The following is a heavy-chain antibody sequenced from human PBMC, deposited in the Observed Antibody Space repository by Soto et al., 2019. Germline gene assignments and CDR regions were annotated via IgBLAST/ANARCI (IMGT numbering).Heavy chain of an antibody. D-gene: IGHD3-22*01. CDR3: ARGLYDSSGDGDFALDC. Sequence: SETLSLTCTVSGGSISSYYWSWIRQPPGKGLEWIGFIYYSGSTNYNPSLKSRLTISVDTSKNQFSLKLSSVTAADTAVYYCARGLYDSSGDGDFALDCWGQGTLLTVSS. CDR1: GGSISSYY. J-gene: IGHJ4*02. CDR2: IYYSGST. V-gene: IGHV4-59*01.